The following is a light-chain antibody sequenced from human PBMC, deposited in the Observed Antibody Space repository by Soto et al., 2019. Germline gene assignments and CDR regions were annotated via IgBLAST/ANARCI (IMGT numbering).Light chain of an antibody. Sequence: QSVLTQPPSVSGAPGQRVTISCTGSSSNIGAGYDVHWYQQLPGTAPKLLIYGNNNRPSGVPDRFSGSKSGTSASLAITGLQGDDEADYYCQSYDSSLDVFGTGTKVTVL. CDR2: GNN. V-gene: IGLV1-40*01. CDR1: SSNIGAGYD. CDR3: QSYDSSLDV. J-gene: IGLJ1*01.